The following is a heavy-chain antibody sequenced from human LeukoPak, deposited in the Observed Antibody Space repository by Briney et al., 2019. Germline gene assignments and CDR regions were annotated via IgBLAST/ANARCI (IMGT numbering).Heavy chain of an antibody. CDR2: IYHSGST. V-gene: IGHV4-30-4*01. D-gene: IGHD3-9*01. CDR3: ARGFDAHNAFDI. Sequence: SETLSLTCTVSGGSISSYYWSWIRQPPGKGLEWNGYIYHSGSTSYNPSLKSRVTISVDTSKNQFSLKLTSVTAADTAVYYCARGFDAHNAFDIWGQGTMVTVSS. J-gene: IGHJ3*02. CDR1: GGSISSYY.